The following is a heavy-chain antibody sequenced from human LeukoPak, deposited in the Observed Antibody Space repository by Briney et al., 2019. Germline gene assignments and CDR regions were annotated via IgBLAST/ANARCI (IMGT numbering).Heavy chain of an antibody. Sequence: SETLSLTCTVSGGSISRDYWSWIRQPPGKGLEWIGSIYHSGSTYYNPSLKSRVTISVDTSKNQFSLKLSSVTAADTAAYYCARGGGYGSGSYYPNLNYFDYWGQGTLVTVPS. CDR2: IYHSGST. D-gene: IGHD3-10*01. CDR1: GGSISRDY. J-gene: IGHJ4*02. CDR3: ARGGGYGSGSYYPNLNYFDY. V-gene: IGHV4-59*08.